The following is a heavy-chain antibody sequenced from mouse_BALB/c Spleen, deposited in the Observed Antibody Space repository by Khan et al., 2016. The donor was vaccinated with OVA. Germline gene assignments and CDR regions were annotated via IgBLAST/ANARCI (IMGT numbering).Heavy chain of an antibody. V-gene: IGHV5-6-4*01. J-gene: IGHJ2*01. D-gene: IGHD1-1*01. CDR3: TIHRGYYGSNPYFDY. CDR2: ISTGGSYT. Sequence: EVQLQESGGGLVRPGGSLKLSCAASGFSFSTYSMSWVRQTPEKRLEWVATISTGGSYTYYPDSVRGRITISRDNAKNTLYLQMSSLKSEDTAMYSCTIHRGYYGSNPYFDYWGQGTTLTVSS. CDR1: GFSFSTYS.